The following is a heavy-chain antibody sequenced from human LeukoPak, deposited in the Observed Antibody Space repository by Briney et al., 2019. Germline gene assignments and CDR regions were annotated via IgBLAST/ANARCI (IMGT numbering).Heavy chain of an antibody. CDR1: GFTFSSYA. CDR3: AKDLNYVLLWFGELFL. Sequence: GGSLRLSCAASGFTFSSYALSWVRQPPGKGLEWVPLISGSGGSTYYADSVKGRFTISRDNSKNTLYLQMNSLRAEDTAVYYCAKDLNYVLLWFGELFLWGQGTLVTVSS. CDR2: ISGSGGST. D-gene: IGHD3-10*01. V-gene: IGHV3-23*01. J-gene: IGHJ4*02.